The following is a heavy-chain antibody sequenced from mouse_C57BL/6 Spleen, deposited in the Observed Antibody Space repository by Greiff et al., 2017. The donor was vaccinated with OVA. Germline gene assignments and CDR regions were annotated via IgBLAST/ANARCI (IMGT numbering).Heavy chain of an antibody. D-gene: IGHD1-1*01. Sequence: EVQLQQSGPELVKPGASVKISCKASGYSFTDYNMNWVKQSNGKSLEWIGVINPNYGTTSYNQKFKGKATLTVDKSSSTAYMQLSSLTSEDSAVYYGARDYYGSSYGAMDYWGQGTSVTVSS. CDR2: INPNYGTT. J-gene: IGHJ4*01. CDR3: ARDYYGSSYGAMDY. CDR1: GYSFTDYN. V-gene: IGHV1-39*01.